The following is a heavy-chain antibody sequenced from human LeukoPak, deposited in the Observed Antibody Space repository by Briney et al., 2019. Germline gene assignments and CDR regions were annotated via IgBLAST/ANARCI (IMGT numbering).Heavy chain of an antibody. D-gene: IGHD4-17*01. CDR3: ATAPYGEYVSYFDY. Sequence: ASVKVSCKVSGYTLTELSMHWVRQAPGKGLEWMGGFDPEDSATTYAQKFQGRVTMTEDTSTDTAYMELSSLRSEDTAVYYCATAPYGEYVSYFDYWGQGTLVTVSS. J-gene: IGHJ4*02. CDR1: GYTLTELS. CDR2: FDPEDSAT. V-gene: IGHV1-24*01.